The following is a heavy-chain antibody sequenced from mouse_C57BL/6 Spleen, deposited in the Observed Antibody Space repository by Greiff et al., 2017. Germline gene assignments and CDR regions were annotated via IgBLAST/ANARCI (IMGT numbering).Heavy chain of an antibody. V-gene: IGHV1-82*01. Sequence: QVQLQQSGPELVKPGASVKISCKASGYAFSSSWMNWVKQRPGKGLEWIGRIYPGDGDTNYNGKFKGKATLTADKSSSTSYMQLSSLTSEDSAVYFCASLYDYDSYWGQGTLVTVSA. CDR1: GYAFSSSW. CDR2: IYPGDGDT. CDR3: ASLYDYDSY. J-gene: IGHJ3*01. D-gene: IGHD2-4*01.